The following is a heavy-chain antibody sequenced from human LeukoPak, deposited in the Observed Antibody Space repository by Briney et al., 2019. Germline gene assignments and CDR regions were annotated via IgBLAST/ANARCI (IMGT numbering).Heavy chain of an antibody. Sequence: PGGSLRLSCAASGFTFSSYSMNWVRQAPGKELEWVSSISSSSSYIYYADSVKGRFTISRDNAKNSLYLQMNSLRAEDTAVYYCARDRRGYSYGGLDAFDIWGQGTMVTVSS. V-gene: IGHV3-21*01. J-gene: IGHJ3*02. CDR2: ISSSSSYI. D-gene: IGHD5-18*01. CDR3: ARDRRGYSYGGLDAFDI. CDR1: GFTFSSYS.